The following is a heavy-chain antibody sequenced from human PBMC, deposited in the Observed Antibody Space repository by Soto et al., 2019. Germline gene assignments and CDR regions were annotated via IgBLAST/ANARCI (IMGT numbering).Heavy chain of an antibody. CDR2: IYDSGST. Sequence: QVQLQASGPGLVKPSQTLSLTCSVSGGSISSGGHYWSWIRQHPGKGLEWIGYIYDSGSTTNNPSLHSRVTITVDTSKNQFSLNLTFVTAADTAVFYCAREAVDGTNRAFDIWGQGTMVTVSS. CDR3: AREAVDGTNRAFDI. V-gene: IGHV4-31*03. J-gene: IGHJ3*02. CDR1: GGSISSGGHY. D-gene: IGHD6-19*01.